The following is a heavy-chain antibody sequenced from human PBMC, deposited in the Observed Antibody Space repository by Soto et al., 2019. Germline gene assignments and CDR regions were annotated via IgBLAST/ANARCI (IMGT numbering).Heavy chain of an antibody. D-gene: IGHD5-18*01. V-gene: IGHV4-30-2*01. Sequence: SETLSLTSSYSGGTITSSGYCGHWIRQPPGKGLEWIGYIYQSGSTSYNPSLKNRVTISVDRSKNQFSLKLSSVTAADTAVYYCARDDLYGYFFDIWGQGTMVT. CDR2: IYQSGST. CDR1: GGTITSSGYC. J-gene: IGHJ3*02. CDR3: ARDDLYGYFFDI.